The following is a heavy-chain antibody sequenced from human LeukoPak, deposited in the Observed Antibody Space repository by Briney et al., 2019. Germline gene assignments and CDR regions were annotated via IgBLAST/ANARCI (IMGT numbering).Heavy chain of an antibody. CDR2: INPNSSGT. CDR1: GYTFAGYY. J-gene: IGHJ5*02. D-gene: IGHD6-6*01. V-gene: IGHV1-2*02. Sequence: ASVKVSCKASGYTFAGYYMHWVRQARGQGHEWMGWINPNSSGTNYAQKFQGRVTMTRDTSISTAYMELSRLRSDDTAVYYCAREATSSSGNWFDPWGQGTLVTVSS. CDR3: AREATSSSGNWFDP.